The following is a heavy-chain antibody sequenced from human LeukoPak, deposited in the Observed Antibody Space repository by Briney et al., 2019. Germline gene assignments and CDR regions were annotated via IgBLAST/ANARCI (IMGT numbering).Heavy chain of an antibody. CDR2: IRSKAYGGTT. D-gene: IGHD6-19*01. J-gene: IGHJ4*02. CDR1: GFPFGDYA. CDR3: TRHAVAGRSRLYYFDY. Sequence: GGSLRLSCTASGFPFGDYAMSWVRQAPGKGLGWVCFIRSKAYGGTTEYAASVKGRFTISRDDSKNIAYLQMNSLKTEDTAVYYCTRHAVAGRSRLYYFDYWGQGTLVTVSP. V-gene: IGHV3-49*04.